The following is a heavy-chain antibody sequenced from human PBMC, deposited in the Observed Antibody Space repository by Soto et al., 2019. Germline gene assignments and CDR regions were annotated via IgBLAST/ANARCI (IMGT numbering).Heavy chain of an antibody. D-gene: IGHD3-22*01. CDR3: ARDPNDYYDSGVQDALDI. CDR1: GGTFSSYA. V-gene: IGHV1-69*12. CDR2: IIPIFGTA. J-gene: IGHJ3*02. Sequence: QVQLVQSGAEVKKPGSSVKVSCKASGGTFSSYAFIWVRQAPGQGLEWMGGIIPIFGTASYAQKFQGRVTFNADESTSTAYMEMSSLRSEDTAVYYCARDPNDYYDSGVQDALDIWGQGTVVTVSS.